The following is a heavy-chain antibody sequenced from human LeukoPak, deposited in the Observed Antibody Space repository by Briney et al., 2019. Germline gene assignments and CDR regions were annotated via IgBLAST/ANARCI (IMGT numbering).Heavy chain of an antibody. CDR2: INPNSGGT. CDR3: ASHAGYCSGGSCPFDY. V-gene: IGHV1-2*02. J-gene: IGHJ4*02. Sequence: ASVKVSCKASGYTFTGYYMHWVRQAPGQGLEWMGWINPNSGGTNYAQKFQGRVTMTRDTSISTAYMELSRLRSDDTAVYYCASHAGYCSGGSCPFDYWGQGTLVTVSS. D-gene: IGHD2-15*01. CDR1: GYTFTGYY.